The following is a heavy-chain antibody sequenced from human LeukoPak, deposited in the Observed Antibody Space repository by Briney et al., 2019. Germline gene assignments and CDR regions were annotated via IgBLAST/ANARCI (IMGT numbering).Heavy chain of an antibody. V-gene: IGHV7-4-1*02. D-gene: IGHD3-22*01. CDR2: INTNTGNP. Sequence: ASVKVSCKASGYTFTNYAMNWVRQAPGQGLEWMGWINTNTGNPTYAQGFTGRFVLSLDTSVSTAYLQISSLKAEDTAVYYCARDPNHYYDSSGYYGDYWGQGTLVTVSS. CDR3: ARDPNHYYDSSGYYGDY. J-gene: IGHJ4*02. CDR1: GYTFTNYA.